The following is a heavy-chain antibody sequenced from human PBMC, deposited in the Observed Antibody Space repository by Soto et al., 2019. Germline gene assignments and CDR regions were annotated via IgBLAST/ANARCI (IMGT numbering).Heavy chain of an antibody. J-gene: IGHJ4*02. CDR2: IYYSGST. D-gene: IGHD2-2*01. CDR1: GGSISSRSFY. V-gene: IGHV4-39*01. Sequence: QLQLQESGPGLVKPSETLSLTCTVSGGSISSRSFYWGWIRQPPGMGLEWIGSIYYSGSTDYDPSLKSRLSISVDTSKNQFSLRLSSVTAADTAVYSCASRSSYCRHTTYYEDYFDYWGQGILVTVSS. CDR3: ASRSSYCRHTTYYEDYFDY.